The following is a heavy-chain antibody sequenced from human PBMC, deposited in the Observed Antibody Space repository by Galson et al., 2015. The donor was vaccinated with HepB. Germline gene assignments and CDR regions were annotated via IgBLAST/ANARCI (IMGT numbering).Heavy chain of an antibody. CDR2: ISSSSSTI. CDR1: GFTFSSYS. D-gene: IGHD3-10*01. CDR3: ARERITMVRGVIDY. Sequence: SLRLSCAASGFTFSSYSMNWVRQAPGKGLEWVSYISSSSSTIYYADSVKGRFTISRDNAKNSLYLQMNSLRDEDTAVYYCARERITMVRGVIDYWGQGTLVTVSS. J-gene: IGHJ4*02. V-gene: IGHV3-48*02.